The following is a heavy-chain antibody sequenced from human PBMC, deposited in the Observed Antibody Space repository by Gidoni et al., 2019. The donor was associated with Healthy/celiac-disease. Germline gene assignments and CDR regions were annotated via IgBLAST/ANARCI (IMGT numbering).Heavy chain of an antibody. Sequence: QVQLVPSGVEVKKPGASVTVSCNASGYTFYSHNLNWVRQATGQGLEWIGWMNPNSGNTGYAQKFQGRVTMTRNTSRSTAYMELSSLGSEDTAVYYCAMAASYYDFWSGYYNGFDPWGQGTLVTVSS. CDR3: AMAASYYDFWSGYYNGFDP. CDR1: GYTFYSHN. CDR2: MNPNSGNT. V-gene: IGHV1-8*01. J-gene: IGHJ5*02. D-gene: IGHD3-3*01.